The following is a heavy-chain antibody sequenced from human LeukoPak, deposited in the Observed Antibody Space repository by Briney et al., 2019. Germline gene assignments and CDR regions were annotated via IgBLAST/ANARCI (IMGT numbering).Heavy chain of an antibody. D-gene: IGHD2-15*01. CDR1: GGSISSYY. Sequence: PSETLSLTCTVSGGSISSYYWSWIRQPPGKGLEWIGYIYYSRSTNYNPSLKSRVTISVDTSKNQFSLKVSSVTAADTAVYYCARGGSRIANWFDPWGRGILVTVSS. CDR2: IYYSRST. V-gene: IGHV4-59*01. CDR3: ARGGSRIANWFDP. J-gene: IGHJ5*02.